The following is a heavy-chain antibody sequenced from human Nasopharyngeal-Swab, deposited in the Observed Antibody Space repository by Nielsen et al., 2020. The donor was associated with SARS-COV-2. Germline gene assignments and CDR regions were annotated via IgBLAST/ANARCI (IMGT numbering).Heavy chain of an antibody. CDR2: IYYSGST. J-gene: IGHJ4*02. V-gene: IGHV4-39*07. Sequence: SETLSLTCTVSGGSISSSSYYWGWIRQPPGKGLEWIGSIYYSGSTYYNPSLKSRVTISVDTSKNQFSLKLSSVTAADTAVYYCASAYYYDRYFDYWGQGTLVIVSS. D-gene: IGHD3-22*01. CDR3: ASAYYYDRYFDY. CDR1: GGSISSSSYY.